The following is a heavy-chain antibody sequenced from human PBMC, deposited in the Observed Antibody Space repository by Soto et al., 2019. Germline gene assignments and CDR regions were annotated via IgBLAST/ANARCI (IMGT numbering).Heavy chain of an antibody. Sequence: GGSLRLSCAASGFTFSSYGMHWVRQAPGKGLEWVAVIWYDGSNKYYADSVKGRFTISRDNSKNTLYLQMNSLRAEDTAVYYCAREFGYSYGRSFDYWGQGTLVTVSS. J-gene: IGHJ4*02. CDR2: IWYDGSNK. CDR1: GFTFSSYG. D-gene: IGHD5-18*01. CDR3: AREFGYSYGRSFDY. V-gene: IGHV3-33*01.